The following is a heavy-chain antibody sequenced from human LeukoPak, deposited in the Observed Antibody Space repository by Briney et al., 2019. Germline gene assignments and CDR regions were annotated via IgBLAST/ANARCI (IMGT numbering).Heavy chain of an antibody. V-gene: IGHV4-4*07. CDR3: AGKMVRGVIIRTPRWFDP. Sequence: PSETLSLTCTVSGGSISSYYWSWIRQPAGKGLEWIGRIYASGSTNYNPSLKSRVTMSVDTSKNQFSLKLSSVTAADTAVYYCAGKMVRGVIIRTPRWFDPWGQGTLVTVSS. J-gene: IGHJ5*02. D-gene: IGHD3-10*01. CDR2: IYASGST. CDR1: GGSISSYY.